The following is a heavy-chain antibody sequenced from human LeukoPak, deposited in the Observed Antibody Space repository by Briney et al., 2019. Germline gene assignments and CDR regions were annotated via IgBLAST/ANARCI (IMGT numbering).Heavy chain of an antibody. CDR2: LYYSGST. CDR1: GGSISSYY. J-gene: IGHJ4*02. D-gene: IGHD5-24*01. V-gene: IGHV4-39*01. CDR3: ARGRRDGYNLEYFDK. Sequence: KPSETLSLTCTVSGGSISSYYWGWIRQPPGKGLQWIGSLYYSGSTYYNPSLKSRVTIYVDTSKNQFSLKLSSVTAADTAVYYCARGRRDGYNLEYFDKWGQGTLVTVSS.